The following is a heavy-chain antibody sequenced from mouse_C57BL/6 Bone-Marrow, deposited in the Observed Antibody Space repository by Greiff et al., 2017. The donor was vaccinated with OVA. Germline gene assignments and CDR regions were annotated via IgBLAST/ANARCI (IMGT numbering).Heavy chain of an antibody. D-gene: IGHD3-2*02. CDR3: ARDSSGYVSYCDY. Sequence: VQLQQSGPELVKPGASVKISCKASGYSFTGYYMNWVKQSPEKSLEWIGEINPSTGGTTYNQKFKAKATLTVDKSSSTAYMQLKSLTSEDSAVYYCARDSSGYVSYCDYWGQGTTLTVSS. CDR2: INPSTGGT. V-gene: IGHV1-42*01. J-gene: IGHJ2*01. CDR1: GYSFTGYY.